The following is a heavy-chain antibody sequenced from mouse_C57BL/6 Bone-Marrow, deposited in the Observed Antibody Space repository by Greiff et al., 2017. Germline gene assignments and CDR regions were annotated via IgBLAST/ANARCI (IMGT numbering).Heavy chain of an antibody. CDR2: IHPNSGST. J-gene: IGHJ2*01. D-gene: IGHD1-2*01. Sequence: QVQLQQPGAELVKPGASVKLSCKASGYTFTSYWMHWVKQRPGQGLEWIGMIHPNSGSTNYNEKFKSKATLTVDKSSSTAYMQLSSLTSEDSAVYSCARSGYGAYYFDCWGQSTTLTVSS. V-gene: IGHV1-64*01. CDR3: ARSGYGAYYFDC. CDR1: GYTFTSYW.